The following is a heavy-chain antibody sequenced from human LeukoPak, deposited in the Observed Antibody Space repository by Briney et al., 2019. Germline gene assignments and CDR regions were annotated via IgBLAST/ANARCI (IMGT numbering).Heavy chain of an antibody. CDR3: ARGDPPPHHYFDY. J-gene: IGHJ4*02. CDR2: VYYSGST. CDR1: GDSVSRFY. Sequence: SETLSLTCTVSGDSVSRFYCSWFRQPPGKGLEWIGYVYYSGSTNYNPSLKSRVTISIDTSKNQFSLKLNSVTAADTAVYYCARGDPPPHHYFDYWGQGNLVTVSS. V-gene: IGHV4-59*02.